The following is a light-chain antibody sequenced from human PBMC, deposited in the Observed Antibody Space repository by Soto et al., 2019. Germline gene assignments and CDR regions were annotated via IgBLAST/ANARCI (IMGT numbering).Light chain of an antibody. CDR1: SSDVGSYDH. Sequence: QSVLTQPASVSGSPGQSITISCSGTSSDVGSYDHVAWYQQFPGKTPKLMIYEVSNRPSGASSRFSGSKSGNTASLTISGLQAEDEADYYCISYTGSSTSYVFGSGTKVTVL. V-gene: IGLV2-14*01. CDR2: EVS. CDR3: ISYTGSSTSYV. J-gene: IGLJ1*01.